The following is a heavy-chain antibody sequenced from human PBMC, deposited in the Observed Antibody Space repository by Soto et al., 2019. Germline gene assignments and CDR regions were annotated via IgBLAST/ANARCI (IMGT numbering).Heavy chain of an antibody. J-gene: IGHJ4*02. Sequence: SETLSLTCTVSGGSISSSSYYWGWIRQPPGKGLEWIGSIYYSGSTYYNPSLKSRVTLSVDTSKNQFSLKLSSVTAADTAVYYCARVGLTRPFDYWGQGTLVTVSS. CDR2: IYYSGST. CDR3: ARVGLTRPFDY. CDR1: GGSISSSSYY. V-gene: IGHV4-39*01.